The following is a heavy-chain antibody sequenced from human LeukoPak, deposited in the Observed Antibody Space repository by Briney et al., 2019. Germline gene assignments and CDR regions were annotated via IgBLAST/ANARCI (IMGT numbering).Heavy chain of an antibody. CDR3: AKTVAGYYYYYGMDV. CDR2: ISYDGSNK. D-gene: IGHD6-19*01. V-gene: IGHV3-30*18. Sequence: PGGPLRLSCAASGFTFSSYGMHWVRQAPGKGLEWVAVISYDGSNKYYADSVKGRFTISRDNSKNTLYLQMNSLRAEDTAVYYCAKTVAGYYYYYGMDVWGQGTTVTVSS. CDR1: GFTFSSYG. J-gene: IGHJ6*02.